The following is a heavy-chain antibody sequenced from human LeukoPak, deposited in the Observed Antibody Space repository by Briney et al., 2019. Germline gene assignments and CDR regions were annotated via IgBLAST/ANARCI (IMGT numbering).Heavy chain of an antibody. D-gene: IGHD2-15*01. V-gene: IGHV6-1*01. Sequence: SQTISLTCAISGDSVSSNSAAWNWIRQSPSRGLEWLGRTYYRSKWYNDYAVSVKSRITINPDTSKNQFSLQLNSVTPEDTAVYYCARDTPKLLGYYYYGMDVWGQGTTVTVSS. CDR3: ARDTPKLLGYYYYGMDV. J-gene: IGHJ6*02. CDR1: GDSVSSNSAA. CDR2: TYYRSKWYN.